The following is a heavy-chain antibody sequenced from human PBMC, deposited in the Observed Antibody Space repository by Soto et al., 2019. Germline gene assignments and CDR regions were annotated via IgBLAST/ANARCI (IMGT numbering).Heavy chain of an antibody. J-gene: IGHJ4*02. V-gene: IGHV3-53*01. CDR3: APHPGGGGY. CDR1: GFTVSNNY. D-gene: IGHD3-10*01. Sequence: EVQLVESGGGLIQPGGSLRLSCAVSGFTVSNNYMSWVRQAPGKGLEGVSVIYSGGYTAYGDSVKGRFTISRDNSKNTLNLKMTSRGAEHPAGYYGAPHPGGGGYWGQGTLVTVSS. CDR2: IYSGGYT.